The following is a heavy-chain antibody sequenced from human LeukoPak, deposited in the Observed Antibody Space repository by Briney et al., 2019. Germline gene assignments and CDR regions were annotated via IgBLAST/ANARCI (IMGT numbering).Heavy chain of an antibody. CDR3: ARKSHYGDYVDY. Sequence: PGGSLRLSCAASGFTFSNYGMHWVRQAPGKGLVWVPRINSDGSSTSYADSVKGRFTISRDNAKNTLYLQMNSLRAEDTAVYYCARKSHYGDYVDYWGQGTLVTVSS. CDR2: INSDGSST. J-gene: IGHJ4*02. D-gene: IGHD4-17*01. CDR1: GFTFSNYG. V-gene: IGHV3-74*01.